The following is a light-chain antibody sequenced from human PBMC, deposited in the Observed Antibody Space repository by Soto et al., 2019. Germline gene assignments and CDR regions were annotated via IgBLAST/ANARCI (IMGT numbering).Light chain of an antibody. CDR3: QQEKA. CDR1: QSMSSW. J-gene: IGKJ1*01. V-gene: IGKV1-5*01. CDR2: DAS. Sequence: DIQMTQSPSTLSASVGDRVTITCRASQSMSSWLAWYQEKPGKAPKLLIYDASSLESGVPSRFSGSGSGTEFTLTISSLQPDDFATYYCQQEKALGQGTKVEIK.